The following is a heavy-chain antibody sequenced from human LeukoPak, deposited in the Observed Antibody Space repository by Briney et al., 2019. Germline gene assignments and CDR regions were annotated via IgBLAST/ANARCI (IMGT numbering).Heavy chain of an antibody. CDR1: GFTFSSYS. Sequence: GGSLRLSCAASGFTFSSYSMNWVRQAPGKGLEWVSSISSSSSYIYYADSVKGRFTISRDNAKNSLYLQMNSLRAEDTAVYYCASEDVVVPAAKDAFDIWGQGTMVTVSS. D-gene: IGHD2-2*01. CDR2: ISSSSSYI. J-gene: IGHJ3*02. CDR3: ASEDVVVPAAKDAFDI. V-gene: IGHV3-21*01.